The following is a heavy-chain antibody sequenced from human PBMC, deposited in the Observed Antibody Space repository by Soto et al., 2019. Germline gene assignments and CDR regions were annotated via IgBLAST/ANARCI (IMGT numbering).Heavy chain of an antibody. CDR3: ARGGYCSGGSCYPPTY. V-gene: IGHV4-34*01. CDR1: GGSFGGYY. CDR2: INHSGST. D-gene: IGHD2-15*01. J-gene: IGHJ4*02. Sequence: SETLSLTCAVYGGSFGGYYGSWIRQPPGKGLEWIGEINHSGSTNYNPSLKSRVTISVDTSKNQFSLKLSSVTAADTAVYYCARGGYCSGGSCYPPTYWGQGTLVTVSS.